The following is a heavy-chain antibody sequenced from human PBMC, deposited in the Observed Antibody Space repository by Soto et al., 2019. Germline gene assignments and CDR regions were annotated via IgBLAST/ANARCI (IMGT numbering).Heavy chain of an antibody. J-gene: IGHJ4*02. CDR3: ARSDTAMVTDY. D-gene: IGHD5-18*01. CDR1: GYTFTSYD. V-gene: IGHV1-8*01. Sequence: ASVKVSCKASGYTFTSYDINWVRQATGQGLEWMGWMNPNSGNTGYAQRFQGRVTMTRNTSISTASMELSSLRSEDTAVYYCARSDTAMVTDYWGQGTLVTVSS. CDR2: MNPNSGNT.